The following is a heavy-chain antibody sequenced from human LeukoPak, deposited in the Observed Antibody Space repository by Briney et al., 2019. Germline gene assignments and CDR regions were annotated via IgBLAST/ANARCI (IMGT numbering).Heavy chain of an antibody. CDR3: AKVRGRDSGYSSGPGRLGGEIDY. CDR2: ISWNSGSI. CDR1: GFTFDDYA. J-gene: IGHJ4*02. V-gene: IGHV3-9*01. D-gene: IGHD6-19*01. Sequence: GGSLRLSCAASGFTFDDYAMHWVRQAPGKGLEWVSGISWNSGSIAYADSVKGRFTISRDNAKNSLYLQMNSLRAEDTALYYCAKVRGRDSGYSSGPGRLGGEIDYWGQGTLVTVSS.